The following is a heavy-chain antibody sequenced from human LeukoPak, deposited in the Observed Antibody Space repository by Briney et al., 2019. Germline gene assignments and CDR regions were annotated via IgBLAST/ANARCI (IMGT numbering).Heavy chain of an antibody. Sequence: GGSLRLSCAASGFTVSSNYMSWVRQAPGKGLVWVSRINSDGSSTSYADSVKGRFTISRDNAKNTLYLQMNSLRAEDTAVYYCARDRRRELHNAFDIWGQGTMVTVSS. J-gene: IGHJ3*02. CDR2: INSDGSST. CDR3: ARDRRRELHNAFDI. CDR1: GFTVSSNY. D-gene: IGHD1-26*01. V-gene: IGHV3-74*01.